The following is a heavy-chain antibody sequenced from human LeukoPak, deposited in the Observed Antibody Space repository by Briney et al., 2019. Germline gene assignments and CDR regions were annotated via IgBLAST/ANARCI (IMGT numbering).Heavy chain of an antibody. CDR2: INPTSGGA. CDR3: ARDGSGYSITNLVS. D-gene: IGHD3-9*01. V-gene: IGHV1-2*02. J-gene: IGHJ5*02. CDR1: GYTLSDYY. Sequence: ASVNVSCKASGYTLSDYYIHWVRQAPGQGLEWMGWINPTSGGANYAQKFHGRVTMTRDTSISTAYLHLSSLRSDDTAVYYCARDGSGYSITNLVSWGQGTLVTVSS.